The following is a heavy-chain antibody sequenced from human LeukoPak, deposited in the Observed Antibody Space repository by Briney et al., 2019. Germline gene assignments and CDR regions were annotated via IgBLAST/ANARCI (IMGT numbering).Heavy chain of an antibody. CDR3: AKYGDSWYFDL. D-gene: IGHD4-17*01. Sequence: SETLSLTCAVNGGFFSNYYWSWIRQPPGKGLDWIGEIKHSGSTNYNPSLKSRVTISVDTSKNQFSLKLSSVTAADTAVYYCAKYGDSWYFDLWGRGTLVTVSS. CDR1: GGFFSNYY. CDR2: IKHSGST. V-gene: IGHV4-34*01. J-gene: IGHJ2*01.